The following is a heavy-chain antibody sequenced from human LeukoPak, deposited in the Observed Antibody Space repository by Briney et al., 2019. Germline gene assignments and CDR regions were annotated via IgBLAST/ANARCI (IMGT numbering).Heavy chain of an antibody. CDR2: TRNKANSYTT. CDR3: ARSRWGAYGVFDY. J-gene: IGHJ4*02. CDR1: GFTFSDHY. Sequence: PGGSLRLSCAASGFTFSDHYMDWVRQAPGKGLEWVGRTRNKANSYTTEYAASVKGRFTISRDDSKNSLYLQMNSLKTEDTAVYYCARSRWGAYGVFDYWGQGTLVTVSS. D-gene: IGHD3-16*01. V-gene: IGHV3-72*01.